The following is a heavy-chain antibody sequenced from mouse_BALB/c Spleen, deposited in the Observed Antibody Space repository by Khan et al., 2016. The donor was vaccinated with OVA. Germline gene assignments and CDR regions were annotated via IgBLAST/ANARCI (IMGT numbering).Heavy chain of an antibody. CDR2: ISTYYGDA. CDR1: GYTFTDFS. D-gene: IGHD3-2*01. V-gene: IGHV1S137*01. CDR3: ARGAGGDRFLY. Sequence: QVQLQQSGAELVRPGVSVKISCKGSGYTFTDFSMHWVKQRHAMSLEWIGVISTYYGDADYNQKFKDKATMTVDKSSNTAYMDLARLTSEDSAIYCCARGAGGDRFLYWGEGTLVTVSA. J-gene: IGHJ3*01.